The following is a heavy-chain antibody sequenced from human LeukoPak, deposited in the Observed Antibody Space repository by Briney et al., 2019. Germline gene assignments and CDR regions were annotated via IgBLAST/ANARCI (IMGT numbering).Heavy chain of an antibody. CDR1: GYTFTSYG. D-gene: IGHD2-15*01. Sequence: SVKVSCKASGYTFTSYGISWVRQAPGQGLEWMGGIIPIFGTANYAQKFQGRVTITADKSTSTAYMELSSLRSEDTAVYYCARDGGYCSGGSCSNDAFDIWGQGTMVTVSS. V-gene: IGHV1-69*06. CDR3: ARDGGYCSGGSCSNDAFDI. CDR2: IIPIFGTA. J-gene: IGHJ3*02.